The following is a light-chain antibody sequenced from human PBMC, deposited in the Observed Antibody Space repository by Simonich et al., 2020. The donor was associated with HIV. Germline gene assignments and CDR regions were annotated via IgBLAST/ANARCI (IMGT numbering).Light chain of an antibody. Sequence: EIVLTQSPSTLSLSPGEIATLSCRASQIVSNNLAWYQQKPGQSPRLHMHGASTRASGIPARFSGSGSGTEFTLTISSLQSEDFAVYHCQQYTNWPLTFGGGTKVEIK. CDR1: QIVSNN. CDR2: GAS. V-gene: IGKV3-15*01. J-gene: IGKJ4*01. CDR3: QQYTNWPLT.